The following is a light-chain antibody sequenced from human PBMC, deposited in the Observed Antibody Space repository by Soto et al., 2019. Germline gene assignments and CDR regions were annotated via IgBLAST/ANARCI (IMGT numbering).Light chain of an antibody. J-gene: IGLJ3*02. CDR3: SSYTSSSTRV. CDR2: EVS. Sequence: QSALTQPASVSGSPGQSITISCTGTSSDVGGYNYVSWYQQHPGKAPNLMIYEVSKRPSGVSNRFSGSKSGNTASLTISVLQAEDEADYDCSSYTSSSTRVFGGGTTLPVL. V-gene: IGLV2-14*01. CDR1: SSDVGGYNY.